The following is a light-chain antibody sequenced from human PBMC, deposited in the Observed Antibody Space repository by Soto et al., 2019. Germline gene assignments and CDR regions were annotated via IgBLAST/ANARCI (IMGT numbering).Light chain of an antibody. J-gene: IGLJ2*01. CDR1: NSDVGGYNY. CDR2: GVS. V-gene: IGLV2-11*01. Sequence: QSALTQPRSVSGSPGQSVTISCTGTNSDVGGYNYVSWYQQYPGKAPKLMISGVSERPSGVPDRFSGSKSGNTASLTISGLRSEDEADYYCSAWDGSLSGRVFGGGTKLTVL. CDR3: SAWDGSLSGRV.